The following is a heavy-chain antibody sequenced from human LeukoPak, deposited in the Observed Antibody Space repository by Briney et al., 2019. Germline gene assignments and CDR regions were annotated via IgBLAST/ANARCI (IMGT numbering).Heavy chain of an antibody. Sequence: SETLSLTCTVSGGSITISNYYWAWIRQPPGKGLEWIGSTYYTGTTYYNPSLKSRVTILVDTSKNHFSLELNSVTAADTAVYYCARGRAIAAAGKGWFDPWGQGTLVTVSS. CDR3: ARGRAIAAAGKGWFDP. D-gene: IGHD6-13*01. J-gene: IGHJ5*02. V-gene: IGHV4-39*07. CDR2: TYYTGTT. CDR1: GGSITISNYY.